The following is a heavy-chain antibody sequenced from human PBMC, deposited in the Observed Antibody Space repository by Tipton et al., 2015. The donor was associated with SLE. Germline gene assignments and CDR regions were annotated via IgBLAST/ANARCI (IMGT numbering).Heavy chain of an antibody. V-gene: IGHV4-59*01. Sequence: TLSLTCTVSGGPISSYSWSWIRQPPAKGLEWIGNIYYSGSTNYNPSLKSLVTISVDTSKNQFSLKLSSVTAADTAVYYCARGYLGVYADYCYMDVWGKGTTVTISS. CDR3: ARGYLGVYADYCYMDV. CDR1: GGPISSYS. D-gene: IGHD2-15*01. CDR2: IYYSGST. J-gene: IGHJ6*03.